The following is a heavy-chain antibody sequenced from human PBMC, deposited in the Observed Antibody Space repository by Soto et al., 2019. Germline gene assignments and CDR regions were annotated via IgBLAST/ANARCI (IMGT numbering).Heavy chain of an antibody. D-gene: IGHD2-2*01. CDR2: ITPYNGNT. CDR1: NYTFITYG. Sequence: GASVKVSCKASNYTFITYGITWVRHAPGQGLEWVGWITPYNGNTNYGQNFQGRVTMTADTSTSTAYMELGSLTTDDTAVYYCARDTSFYFDYWGQGTRVTVSS. CDR3: ARDTSFYFDY. V-gene: IGHV1-18*01. J-gene: IGHJ4*02.